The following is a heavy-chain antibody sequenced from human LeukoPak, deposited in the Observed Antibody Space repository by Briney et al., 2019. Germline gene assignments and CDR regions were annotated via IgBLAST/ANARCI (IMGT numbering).Heavy chain of an antibody. Sequence: ASVKLSCKASGYTLTSYYMHWVRQAPGQGLEWVGIINPRGGSTTYARKFQGRVTMTRDTSTSTVYMELSSLRSEDTGVYYCARVPGNRGYDYYFDYWGQGSLVTVSS. CDR1: GYTLTSYY. J-gene: IGHJ4*02. CDR2: INPRGGST. V-gene: IGHV1-46*01. CDR3: ARVPGNRGYDYYFDY. D-gene: IGHD5-12*01.